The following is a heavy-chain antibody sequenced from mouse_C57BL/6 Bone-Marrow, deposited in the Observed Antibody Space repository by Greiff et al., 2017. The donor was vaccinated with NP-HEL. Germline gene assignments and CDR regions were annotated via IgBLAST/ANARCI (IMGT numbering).Heavy chain of an antibody. D-gene: IGHD1-1*01. J-gene: IGHJ1*03. V-gene: IGHV1-55*01. CDR1: GYTFTSYW. Sequence: VQLQQPGAELVKPGASVKMSCKASGYTFTSYWITWVKQRPGQGLEWIGDIYPGSGSTNYNEKFKSKATLTVDTSSSTAYMQLSSLTSEDSAVYYCVHYYGSSYVRWYFDVWGTGTTVTVSS. CDR3: VHYYGSSYVRWYFDV. CDR2: IYPGSGST.